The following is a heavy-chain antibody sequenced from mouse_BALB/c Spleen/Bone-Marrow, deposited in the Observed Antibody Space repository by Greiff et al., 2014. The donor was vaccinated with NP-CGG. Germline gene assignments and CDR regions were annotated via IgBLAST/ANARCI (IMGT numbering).Heavy chain of an antibody. CDR2: ILPGSGST. Sequence: QVQLQHSGAELMKPGASVKISCKATGYTFSSYWIEWVKQRPGHGLEWIGEILPGSGSTNYNEKFKGKATFTADTSSNTAYMQLSSLTSEDSAVDFCAREDIATVIEMDYWGQGASVTVSS. CDR3: AREDIATVIEMDY. D-gene: IGHD1-1*01. CDR1: GYTFSSYW. V-gene: IGHV1-9*01. J-gene: IGHJ4*01.